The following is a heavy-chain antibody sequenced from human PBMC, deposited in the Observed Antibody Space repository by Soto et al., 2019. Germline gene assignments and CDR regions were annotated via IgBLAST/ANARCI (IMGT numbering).Heavy chain of an antibody. CDR1: GFTFSSYG. V-gene: IGHV3-30*18. D-gene: IGHD4-17*01. Sequence: QVQLVESGGGVVQPGRSLRLSCAASGFTFSSYGMHWVRQAPGKGLEWVAVISYAGSNNYYADSVKGRFTISRDNSKNTLYLQMNSLRAEDTAVYYCAKGTDDYGDYDFDYWGQGTLVTVSS. CDR3: AKGTDDYGDYDFDY. CDR2: ISYAGSNN. J-gene: IGHJ4*02.